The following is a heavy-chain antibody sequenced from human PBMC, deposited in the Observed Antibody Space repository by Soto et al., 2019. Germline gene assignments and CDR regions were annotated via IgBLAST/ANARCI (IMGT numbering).Heavy chain of an antibody. J-gene: IGHJ4*02. Sequence: EVQLLESGGGLVQPGGSLRLSCAASVFAFSSYAMSWVRQAPGNGLEWVSSISGSTSGTYYADAVKGRFTISRDNSNNTLYLQMNSLRAEETAFYSCAQDRGFIDPFDYWGQGALVTVSS. CDR3: AQDRGFIDPFDY. V-gene: IGHV3-23*01. D-gene: IGHD3-16*02. CDR2: ISGSTSGT. CDR1: VFAFSSYA.